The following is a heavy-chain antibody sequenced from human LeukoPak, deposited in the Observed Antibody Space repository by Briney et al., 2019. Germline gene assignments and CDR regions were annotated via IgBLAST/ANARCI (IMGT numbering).Heavy chain of an antibody. CDR3: AHTDIAGNEFDY. J-gene: IGHJ4*02. D-gene: IGHD5-12*01. Sequence: GPTLVKPTQPLPLTCTFYGLSLSTSGGGGGWSRQPPGKGLEWLARIYWDEDKRYSPTLKRKLTMTKEKSKDQVVLTITNMYPVDTATYYCAHTDIAGNEFDYWGQGTLVTVSS. V-gene: IGHV2-5*02. CDR1: GLSLSTSGGG. CDR2: IYWDEDK.